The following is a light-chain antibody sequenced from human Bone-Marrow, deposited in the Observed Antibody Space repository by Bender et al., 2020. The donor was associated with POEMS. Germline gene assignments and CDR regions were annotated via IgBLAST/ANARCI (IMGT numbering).Light chain of an antibody. J-gene: IGLJ1*01. CDR3: SSYTSSTTYV. CDR1: NSDIGGYDY. Sequence: QSVLTQPASVSGSPGQSITISCAGANSDIGGYDYVSWYQQHPGKAPKLILFDVSNRPSGVSNRFSGSKSDTTASLTISGLQAEDEADYFCSSYTSSTTYVFGTGTKVTVL. V-gene: IGLV2-14*03. CDR2: DVS.